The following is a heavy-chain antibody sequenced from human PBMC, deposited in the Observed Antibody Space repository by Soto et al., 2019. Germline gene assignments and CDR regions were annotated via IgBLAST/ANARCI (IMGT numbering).Heavy chain of an antibody. CDR1: GDSISGGASF. CDR3: ARDLWVEPELYYYGMDV. Sequence: SETLSLTCTVSGDSISGGASFWSWIRQPPGKGLEWIANVYYSGSSYYNPSLKSRLTISVDTTKNQFSLQLKSMTAADTAVYYCARDLWVEPELYYYGMDVWGQGTTVTAP. J-gene: IGHJ6*02. CDR2: VYYSGSS. D-gene: IGHD1-1*01. V-gene: IGHV4-30-4*01.